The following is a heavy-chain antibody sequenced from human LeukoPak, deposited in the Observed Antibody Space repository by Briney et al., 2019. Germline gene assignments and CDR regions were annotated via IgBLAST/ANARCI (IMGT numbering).Heavy chain of an antibody. CDR3: ARERYGSGSYYQNWFDP. CDR2: INPNSGGT. Sequence: ASVKVSCKASGYTFTGYYMHWWRQAPGRGLEWRGWINPNSGGTNYAQKFQGRVTMTRDTSISTAYMELSRLRSDDTAVYYCARERYGSGSYYQNWFDPWGQGTLVNVSS. D-gene: IGHD3-10*01. J-gene: IGHJ5*02. V-gene: IGHV1-2*02. CDR1: GYTFTGYY.